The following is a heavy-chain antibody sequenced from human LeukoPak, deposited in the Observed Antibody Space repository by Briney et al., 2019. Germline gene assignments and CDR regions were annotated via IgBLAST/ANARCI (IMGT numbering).Heavy chain of an antibody. V-gene: IGHV1-18*04. CDR2: ISAYNGNT. CDR1: GYTFTSYG. D-gene: IGHD2-2*01. Sequence: ASVKVSCTASGYTFTSYGISWVRQAPGQGLEWMGWISAYNGNTNYAQKFQGRVTITRDTSASTAYMELSSLRSEDTAVYYCARVSRLDCSSTSCSYFDYWGQGTLVTVSS. J-gene: IGHJ4*02. CDR3: ARVSRLDCSSTSCSYFDY.